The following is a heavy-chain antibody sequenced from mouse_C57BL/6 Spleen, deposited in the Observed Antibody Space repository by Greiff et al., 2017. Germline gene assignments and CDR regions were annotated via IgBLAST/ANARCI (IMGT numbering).Heavy chain of an antibody. D-gene: IGHD1-1*01. CDR2: ILPGSGST. V-gene: IGHV1-9*01. CDR3: ASIYYYGSSCGFAY. Sequence: QVQLKESGAELMKPGASVKLSCKATGYTFTGYWIEWVKQRPGHGLEWIGEILPGSGSTNYNEKFKGKATFTADTSSNTAYMQLSSLTTEDSAIDYFASIYYYGSSCGFAYWGQGTLVTVSA. CDR1: GYTFTGYW. J-gene: IGHJ3*01.